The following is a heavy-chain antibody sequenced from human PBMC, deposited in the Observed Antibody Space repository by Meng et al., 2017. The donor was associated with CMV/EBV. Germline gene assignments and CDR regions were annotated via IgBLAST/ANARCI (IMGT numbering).Heavy chain of an antibody. D-gene: IGHD1-7*01. J-gene: IGHJ4*02. Sequence: ELQLVGSGGGLLPPGGSLRLSCAASGFTVSNNYMRWFRQAPGKGLEWVSLIYSEGTTDYADSVKGRFTISRDNSKNTLYLQMNSLRAEDTAVYYCARDGNYHGVWGQGTLVTVSS. V-gene: IGHV3-53*01. CDR1: GFTVSNNY. CDR2: IYSEGTT. CDR3: ARDGNYHGV.